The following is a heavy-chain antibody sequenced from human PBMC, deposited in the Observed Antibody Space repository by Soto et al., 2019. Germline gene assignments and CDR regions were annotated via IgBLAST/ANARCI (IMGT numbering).Heavy chain of an antibody. J-gene: IGHJ4*02. V-gene: IGHV1-69*12. CDR2: IILPFGTP. D-gene: IGHD3-22*01. CDR1: GTTFSNFA. Sequence: QVRLVQSGAEVKKTESSVKVSCEASGTTFSNFAIGWVRQAPGQGLEWMGGIILPFGTPNYAQKFQGRVTISADESMTTVYMELRGLRSGDTAVYYCVGGPDYEGYFDYWGQGTLVTVSS. CDR3: VGGPDYEGYFDY.